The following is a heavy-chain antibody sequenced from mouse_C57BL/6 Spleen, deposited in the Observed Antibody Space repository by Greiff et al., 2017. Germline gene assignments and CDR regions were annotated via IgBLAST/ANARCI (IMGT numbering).Heavy chain of an antibody. Sequence: EVKLQESGAELVRPGASVKLSCTASGFNIKDDYMHWVKQRPEQGLEWIGWIDPENGDTEYASKFQGKATITADTSSNTAYLQLSSLTSEDTTVYYCTTQDYDYDGFAYWGQGTLVTVSA. V-gene: IGHV14-4*01. CDR1: GFNIKDDY. CDR3: TTQDYDYDGFAY. D-gene: IGHD2-4*01. CDR2: IDPENGDT. J-gene: IGHJ3*01.